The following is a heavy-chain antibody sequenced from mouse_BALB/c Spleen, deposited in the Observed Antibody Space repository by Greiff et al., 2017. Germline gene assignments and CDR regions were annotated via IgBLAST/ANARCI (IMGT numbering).Heavy chain of an antibody. Sequence: EVQLQQSGAELVKPGASVKLSCTASGFNIKDTYMHWVKQRPEQGLEWIGRIDPANGNTKYDPKFQGKATITADTSSNTAYLQLSSLTSEDTAVYYCASYYGSRGYFEVWGAGTTVTVSS. CDR2: IDPANGNT. CDR1: GFNIKDTY. J-gene: IGHJ1*01. D-gene: IGHD1-1*01. V-gene: IGHV14-3*02. CDR3: ASYYGSRGYFEV.